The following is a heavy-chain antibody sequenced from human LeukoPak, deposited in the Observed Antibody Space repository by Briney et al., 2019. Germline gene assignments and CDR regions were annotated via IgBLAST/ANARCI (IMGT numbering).Heavy chain of an antibody. J-gene: IGHJ4*02. Sequence: GGSLRLSCAASGFTFSSYSMNWVRQAPGKGLEWVSYISSSSSTIYYADSVKGRFTISRDNAKNSLYLQMNSLRAEDTAVYYCAKGSEWQWLAFFDYWGQGTLVTVSS. CDR2: ISSSSSTI. V-gene: IGHV3-48*04. D-gene: IGHD6-19*01. CDR1: GFTFSSYS. CDR3: AKGSEWQWLAFFDY.